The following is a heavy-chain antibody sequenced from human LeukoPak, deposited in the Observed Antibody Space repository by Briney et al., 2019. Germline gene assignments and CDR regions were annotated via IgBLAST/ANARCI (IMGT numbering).Heavy chain of an antibody. CDR3: ETRITTGDY. CDR1: GYSISSGYY. CDR2: IYHSGST. Sequence: SETLSLTCTVSGYSISSGYYWGWIRQPPGKGLEWIGSIYHSGSTYYNPSLKSRVTISVDTSKNQFSLKLSSVTAVGTAVYYCETRITTGDYWGQGTLVTVSS. D-gene: IGHD3-22*01. V-gene: IGHV4-38-2*02. J-gene: IGHJ4*02.